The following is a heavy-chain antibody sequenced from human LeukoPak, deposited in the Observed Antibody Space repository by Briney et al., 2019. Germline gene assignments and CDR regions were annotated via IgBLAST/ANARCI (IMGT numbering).Heavy chain of an antibody. J-gene: IGHJ6*02. CDR2: ISSNGGST. Sequence: QSGGSLRLSCSASGFTFSSYAMHWVRQAPGKGLEYVSAISSNGGSTYYADSVKGRFTISRDNSKNTLYLQMNSLRAEDTAVYYCAKGTDYSPYYGMDVWGQGTTVTVSS. V-gene: IGHV3-64*04. CDR1: GFTFSSYA. CDR3: AKGTDYSPYYGMDV.